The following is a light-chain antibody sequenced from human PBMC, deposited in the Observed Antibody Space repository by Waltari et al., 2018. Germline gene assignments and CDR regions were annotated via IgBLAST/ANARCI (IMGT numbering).Light chain of an antibody. Sequence: FTQSPASLSVSPGDTVILSCRDSQSVRTNLVWYQQKAGQAPITLIYGASTRASGVPSRFSGSGSETDFTLIISSLQSEDAAVYFCQQYYVWPPITFGGGTKLEI. CDR3: QQYYVWPPIT. CDR1: QSVRTN. CDR2: GAS. J-gene: IGKJ4*01. V-gene: IGKV3-15*01.